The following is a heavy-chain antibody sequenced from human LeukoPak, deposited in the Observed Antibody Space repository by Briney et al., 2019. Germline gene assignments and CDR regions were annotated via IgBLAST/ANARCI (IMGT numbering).Heavy chain of an antibody. CDR3: ARGRSALSIVVVITNYFDY. CDR2: INHSGST. CDR1: GGSFSGYY. D-gene: IGHD3-22*01. Sequence: SETLSLTCAVYGGSFSGYYWSRIRQPPGKGLEWIGEINHSGSTNYNPSLKSRVTISVDTSKNQFSLKLSSVTAADTAVYYCARGRSALSIVVVITNYFDYWGQGTLVTVSS. V-gene: IGHV4-34*01. J-gene: IGHJ4*02.